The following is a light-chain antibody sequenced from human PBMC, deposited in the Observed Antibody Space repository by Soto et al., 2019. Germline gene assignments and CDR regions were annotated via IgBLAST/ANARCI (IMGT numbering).Light chain of an antibody. CDR3: QHYNSYSEA. Sequence: DIQMTQSPSSLSASVGDRVTITCRASQGIRNDLGWYQQKPVKARKPLIYMASSLKSGVPSRFSGSGSGTEFTLTISSLQPDDFATYYCQHYNSYSEAFGQGTKVDI. J-gene: IGKJ1*01. CDR1: QGIRND. V-gene: IGKV1-17*01. CDR2: MAS.